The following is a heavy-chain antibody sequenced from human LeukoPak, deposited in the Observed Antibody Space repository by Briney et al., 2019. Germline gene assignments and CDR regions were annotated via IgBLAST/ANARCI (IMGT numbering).Heavy chain of an antibody. CDR3: ARGRTICSGGSCYSRYFDY. D-gene: IGHD2-15*01. Sequence: GGSLRLSCAASGFTFSSYWMSWVRQAPGKGLEWVANIKQDGSEKYYVDSVKGRFTISRDNAKNSLYLQMNSLGVDDTAVYYCARGRTICSGGSCYSRYFDYWGQGTLVTVSS. CDR1: GFTFSSYW. J-gene: IGHJ4*02. CDR2: IKQDGSEK. V-gene: IGHV3-7*01.